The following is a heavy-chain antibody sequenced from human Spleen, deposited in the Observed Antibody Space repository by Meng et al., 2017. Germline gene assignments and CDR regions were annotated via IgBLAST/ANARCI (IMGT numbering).Heavy chain of an antibody. V-gene: IGHV3-15*01. CDR2: IKSRPDGGTT. J-gene: IGHJ5*02. CDR3: TTDLPFTEGGVITT. CDR1: GFTFSNAW. Sequence: GESLKISCAASGFTFSNAWMSWVRQSPGKGLEWVGRIKSRPDGGTTDYAAPVKGRFTISRDDSKNTLYLQMNSLKTEDTAVYYCTTDLPFTEGGVITTWGQGTLVTVSS. D-gene: IGHD3-16*02.